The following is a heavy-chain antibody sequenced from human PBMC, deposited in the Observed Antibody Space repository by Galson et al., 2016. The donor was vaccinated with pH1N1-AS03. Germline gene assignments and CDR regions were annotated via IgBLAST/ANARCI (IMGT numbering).Heavy chain of an antibody. CDR1: GYSISSGYY. Sequence: ETLSLTCAVSGYSISSGYYWGWIRQPPGKGLEWIGSIYHSGSTYYNPSLKSRVTISVDTSKDQFSLKLSSVTAADTAVYYCARPRRDGYNFDAFDIWGQGTMVTVSS. CDR2: IYHSGST. CDR3: ARPRRDGYNFDAFDI. D-gene: IGHD5-24*01. J-gene: IGHJ3*02. V-gene: IGHV4-38-2*01.